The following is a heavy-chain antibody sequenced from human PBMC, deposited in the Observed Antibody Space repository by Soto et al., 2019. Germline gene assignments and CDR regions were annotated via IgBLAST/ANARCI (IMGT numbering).Heavy chain of an antibody. CDR2: IYYSGST. J-gene: IGHJ6*04. D-gene: IGHD6-25*01. CDR3: ACRGYGAAFPYYYGLDV. CDR1: GGTMSRYY. Sequence: LSLTCTVSGGTMSRYYWSWILQPPGKELEGMWYIYYSGSTNYNPSLKSRVTMSVATPKHQFPMKLSSLTAADTALYYCACRGYGAAFPYYYGLDVWRKGPTVTVSS. V-gene: IGHV4-59*01.